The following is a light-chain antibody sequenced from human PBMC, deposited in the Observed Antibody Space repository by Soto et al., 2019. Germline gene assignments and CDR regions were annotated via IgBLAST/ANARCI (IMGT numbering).Light chain of an antibody. V-gene: IGLV2-14*01. CDR2: EVT. CDR3: ISYTGKSASYV. J-gene: IGLJ1*01. CDR1: SGDVGAYNY. Sequence: QSALAQPASVSGSPGQSITISCSGTSGDVGAYNYVAWYQQHPGKAPKLIIYEVTNRPSGVSYRFSASKTGNTASLTISGLHSEDEADYYCISYTGKSASYVFGTGPKVTVL.